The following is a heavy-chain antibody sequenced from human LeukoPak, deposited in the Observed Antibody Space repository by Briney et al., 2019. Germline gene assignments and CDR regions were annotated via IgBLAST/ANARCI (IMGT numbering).Heavy chain of an antibody. CDR3: AKGWLQLNWHFDL. CDR2: ISWNSGSI. Sequence: GRSLRLSCAASGFTFDDYAMHWVRQAPGKGLEWVSGISWNSGSIGYADSVKGRFTISRDNAKNSLYLQMNSLRAEDTALYYCAKGWLQLNWHFDLWGRGTLVTVSS. D-gene: IGHD5-24*01. V-gene: IGHV3-9*01. CDR1: GFTFDDYA. J-gene: IGHJ2*01.